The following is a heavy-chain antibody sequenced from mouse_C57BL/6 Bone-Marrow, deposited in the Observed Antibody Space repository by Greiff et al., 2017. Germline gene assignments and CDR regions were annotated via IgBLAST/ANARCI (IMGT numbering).Heavy chain of an antibody. D-gene: IGHD1-1*01. V-gene: IGHV5-17*01. CDR3: ARNYYGSSRDY. J-gene: IGHJ2*01. CDR1: GFTFSDYG. Sequence: EVKLMESGGGLVKPGGSLKLSCAASGFTFSDYGMHWVRQAPEKGLEWVAYISSGSSTIYYADTGKGRFTISRYNAKNTLFLQMTSLRSEDTAMYYGARNYYGSSRDYWGQGTTLTVSS. CDR2: ISSGSSTI.